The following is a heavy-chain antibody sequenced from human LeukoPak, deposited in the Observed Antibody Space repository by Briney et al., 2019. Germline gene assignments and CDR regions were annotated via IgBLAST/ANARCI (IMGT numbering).Heavy chain of an antibody. CDR3: VRGKANYGSGSDV. CDR1: GFTFSSYS. CDR2: ISSSSSYI. D-gene: IGHD3-10*01. V-gene: IGHV3-21*01. Sequence: GGSLRLSCAASGFTFSSYSMNWVRQAPGKGLEWVSSISSSSSYIYYADSVKGRFTISRDNARNSLYLQMNSLRAEDTAVYYCVRGKANYGSGSDVWGKGTTVTVSS. J-gene: IGHJ6*04.